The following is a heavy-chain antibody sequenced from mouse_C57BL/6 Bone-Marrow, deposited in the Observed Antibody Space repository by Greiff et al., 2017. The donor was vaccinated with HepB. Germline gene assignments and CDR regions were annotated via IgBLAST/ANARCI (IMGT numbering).Heavy chain of an antibody. V-gene: IGHV1-50*01. CDR2: IDPSDSYT. CDR3: ARGWSETGY. Sequence: QVQLQQPGAELVKPGASVKLSCKASGYTFTSYWMQWVKQRPGQGLEWIGEIDPSDSYTNYNQKFKGKATLTVDTSSSTAYMQLSSLPSEDSAVYYCARGWSETGYWCQGTTLTVSS. D-gene: IGHD1-1*02. CDR1: GYTFTSYW. J-gene: IGHJ2*01.